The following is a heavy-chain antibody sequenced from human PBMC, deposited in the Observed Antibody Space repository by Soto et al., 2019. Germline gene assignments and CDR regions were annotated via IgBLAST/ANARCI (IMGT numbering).Heavy chain of an antibody. J-gene: IGHJ6*02. CDR1: GFTFTSCA. CDR3: ARESLWFPFYYYYGMDV. D-gene: IGHD3-10*01. V-gene: IGHV1-18*01. Sequence: ASVKVSCKASGFTFTSCAVRWVRQARGQRLEWIGWIGAYNGNTNYAQKLQDRVTMTTDTSTSTAYMELRSLRSDDTAVYYCARESLWFPFYYYYGMDVWGQGTTVTVSS. CDR2: IGAYNGNT.